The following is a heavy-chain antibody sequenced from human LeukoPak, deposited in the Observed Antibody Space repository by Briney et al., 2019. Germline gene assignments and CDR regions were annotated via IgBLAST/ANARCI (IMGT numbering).Heavy chain of an antibody. CDR3: ARPNGIYSSGWWDAFDI. CDR1: GYTFTSYA. CDR2: INTNTGNP. Sequence: GASVKVSCKASGYTFTSYAMNWVRQAPGQGLEWMGWINTNTGNPTYAQGFTGRFVFSLDTCVSTAYLQISSLKAEDTAVYYCARPNGIYSSGWWDAFDIWGQGTMVTVSS. J-gene: IGHJ3*02. D-gene: IGHD6-19*01. V-gene: IGHV7-4-1*02.